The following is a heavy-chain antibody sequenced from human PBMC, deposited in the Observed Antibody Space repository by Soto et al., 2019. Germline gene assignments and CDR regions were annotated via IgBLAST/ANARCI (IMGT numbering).Heavy chain of an antibody. V-gene: IGHV3-23*01. CDR1: GFTFSSYA. D-gene: IGHD2-21*02. CDR2: ISGSGGST. Sequence: PGGSLRLSCVASGFTFSSYAISWVRQAPGKGLEWVSAISGSGGSTYYADSVKGRFTISRDNSNNTLDMQMSSLRAEDTAVYYCAKPGPECGGACYWPPSPPDYWGQGTPVTVSS. J-gene: IGHJ4*02. CDR3: AKPGPECGGACYWPPSPPDY.